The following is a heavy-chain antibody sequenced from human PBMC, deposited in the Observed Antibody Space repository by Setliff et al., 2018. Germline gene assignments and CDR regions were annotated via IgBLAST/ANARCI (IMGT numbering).Heavy chain of an antibody. CDR1: GFTFSRYG. CDR3: ARDNVILDDSRGIFYPWYDP. J-gene: IGHJ5*02. V-gene: IGHV3-33*01. CDR2: IYYDGSEE. D-gene: IGHD4-4*01. Sequence: GGSLRLSCAASGFTFSRYGMHWVRQPPGKGLEWVAVIYYDGSEEYYVDSVRGRFSISRDNAKDSVFLEMNSLRADDTAVYYCARDNVILDDSRGIFYPWYDPWGQGTLVTVSS.